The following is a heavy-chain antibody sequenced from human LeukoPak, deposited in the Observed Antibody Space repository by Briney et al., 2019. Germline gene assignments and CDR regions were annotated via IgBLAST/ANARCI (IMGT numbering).Heavy chain of an antibody. J-gene: IGHJ4*02. V-gene: IGHV3-33*01. Sequence: PGRSLRLSCAASGFTFSTYGMHWVRQAPGKGLEWLTDIWYDGSNKYYTDSVKGRFTISRDNSKNTLYLQMNSLRAEDTAVYYCARAIAVAEFDYWGQGTLVTVSS. CDR2: IWYDGSNK. CDR1: GFTFSTYG. D-gene: IGHD6-19*01. CDR3: ARAIAVAEFDY.